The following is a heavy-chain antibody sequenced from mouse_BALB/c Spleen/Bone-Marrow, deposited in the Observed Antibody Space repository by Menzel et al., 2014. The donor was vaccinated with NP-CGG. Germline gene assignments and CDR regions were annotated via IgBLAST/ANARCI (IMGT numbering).Heavy chain of an antibody. V-gene: IGHV5-12-1*01. CDR3: ARHGGNYVYYAMDY. J-gene: IGHJ4*01. Sequence: EVQLVESGGGLVKPGGSLKLSCAASGFAFSSYDMSWVRQTPEKRLEWVAYISSGGGSTYYPDTVKGRFTISRDNAKNTLYLQMSSLKSEDTAMYYCARHGGNYVYYAMDYWGQGTSVTVSS. D-gene: IGHD2-1*01. CDR2: ISSGGGST. CDR1: GFAFSSYD.